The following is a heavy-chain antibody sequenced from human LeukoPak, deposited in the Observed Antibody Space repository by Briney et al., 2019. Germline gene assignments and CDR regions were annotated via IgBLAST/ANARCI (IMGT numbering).Heavy chain of an antibody. CDR3: ARDLSSSWYSLGY. CDR1: GLTVGDYG. J-gene: IGHJ4*02. CDR2: INWSGEST. D-gene: IGHD6-13*01. V-gene: IGHV3-20*04. Sequence: PGGSLRLSCAASGLTVGDYGMSWVRQAPGKGLEWVSGINWSGESTGYADSVKGRFTISRDNAENALYLQMNSLRAEDTALYYRARDLSSSWYSLGYWGRGTLVTVSS.